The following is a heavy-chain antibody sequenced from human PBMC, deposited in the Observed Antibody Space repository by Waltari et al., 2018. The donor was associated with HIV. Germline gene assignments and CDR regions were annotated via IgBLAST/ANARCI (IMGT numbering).Heavy chain of an antibody. CDR3: AKDILNNSGVDY. V-gene: IGHV3-23*01. D-gene: IGHD6-19*01. J-gene: IGHJ4*02. CDR2: ISGSRRST. CDR1: GFTFSSYA. Sequence: EVQLLESGGGLVQPGGSLRLSCAASGFTFSSYAMSWVRQAPGKGLEWVSAISGSRRSTYCADSVKGRFTISRDNPKNTLYLQMNSLRAEDTAVYYCAKDILNNSGVDYWGQGTLVTVSS.